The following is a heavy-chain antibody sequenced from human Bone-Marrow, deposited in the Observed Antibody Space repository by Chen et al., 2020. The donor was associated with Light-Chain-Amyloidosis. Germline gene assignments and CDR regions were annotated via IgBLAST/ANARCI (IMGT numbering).Heavy chain of an antibody. CDR1: GYTFTSYD. J-gene: IGHJ6*03. V-gene: IGHV1-8*01. CDR3: ARTLGGLYYYYYYMDV. D-gene: IGHD2-15*01. Sequence: QVQLVQSGAEVKKPGASVKVSCKASGYTFTSYDINWVRQATGQGLEWMGWTNPNSGNTGYAQKFQGRVTMTRNTSISTAYMELSSLRSEDTAVYYCARTLGGLYYYYYYMDVWGKGTTVTVSS. CDR2: TNPNSGNT.